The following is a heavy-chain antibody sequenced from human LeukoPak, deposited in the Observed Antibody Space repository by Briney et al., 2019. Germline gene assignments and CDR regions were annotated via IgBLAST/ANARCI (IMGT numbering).Heavy chain of an antibody. J-gene: IGHJ4*02. V-gene: IGHV4-39*01. D-gene: IGHD1-26*01. CDR1: GGSISSSSYY. CDR3: ARQEVVGATGGDY. Sequence: PSETLSLTCTVSGGSISSSSYYWGWIRQPPGKGLEWIGSIYYSGSTYYNLSLKSRVTISVDTSKNQFSLKLSSVTAADTAVYYCARQEVVGATGGDYWGQGTLVTVSS. CDR2: IYYSGST.